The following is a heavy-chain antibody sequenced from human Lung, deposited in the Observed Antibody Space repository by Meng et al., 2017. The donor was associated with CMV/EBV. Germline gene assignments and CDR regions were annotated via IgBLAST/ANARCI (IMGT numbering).Heavy chain of an antibody. CDR2: IGDSGRTL. D-gene: IGHD4-11*01. CDR3: ARDPGWDYSNQPTHYYGMDV. Sequence: GGSLRLXCAASGFTLSSYEMNWVRQAPGKGLEWIAYIGDSGRTLYYADSVKGRFTISSDNAENSLYLQMKSLRVEDTALYYCARDPGWDYSNQPTHYYGMDVWXQGTXVTVSS. CDR1: GFTLSSYE. J-gene: IGHJ6*02. V-gene: IGHV3-48*03.